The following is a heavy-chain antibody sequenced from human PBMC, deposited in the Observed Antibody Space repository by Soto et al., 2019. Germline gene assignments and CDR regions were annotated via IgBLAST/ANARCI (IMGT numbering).Heavy chain of an antibody. J-gene: IGHJ4*02. CDR1: GSTFSSYA. Sequence: SVKVSCKASGSTFSSYAISWVRQAPGQGLEWMGGIIPIFGTANYAQKFQGRVTITADESTSTAYMELSSLRSEDTAVYYCARSDTYYYDSSGLDLGYWGQGTLVTVSS. CDR2: IIPIFGTA. V-gene: IGHV1-69*13. CDR3: ARSDTYYYDSSGLDLGY. D-gene: IGHD3-22*01.